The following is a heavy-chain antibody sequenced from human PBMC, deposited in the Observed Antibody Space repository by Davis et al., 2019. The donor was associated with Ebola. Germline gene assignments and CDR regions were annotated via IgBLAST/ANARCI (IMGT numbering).Heavy chain of an antibody. CDR1: GYTFTSYG. J-gene: IGHJ4*02. Sequence: AASVKVSCKASGYTFTSYGISWVRQAPGQGLEWMGWISGNNAKTKYGQKLQGRVILTTDTSTSTAYMELRSLGYDDTAVYYCARDEILYSSRVSGPLDYWGQGTLVTVSS. D-gene: IGHD2-15*01. CDR3: ARDEILYSSRVSGPLDY. V-gene: IGHV1-18*04. CDR2: ISGNNAKT.